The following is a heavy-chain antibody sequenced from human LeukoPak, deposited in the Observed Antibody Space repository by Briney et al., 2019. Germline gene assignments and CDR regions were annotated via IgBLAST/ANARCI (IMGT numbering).Heavy chain of an antibody. CDR3: VRSPTDDNMDV. Sequence: GEPLRLSCAASGFTFSNHVIHWVRQAPGKGLEWLAVISYDGTNKYYADSVKGRFTISRDHSQSTLYLHMNNLRAADTAVYYCVRSPTDDNMDVWGEGATVTVSS. V-gene: IGHV3-30*04. J-gene: IGHJ6*01. D-gene: IGHD1-1*01. CDR2: ISYDGTNK. CDR1: GFTFSNHV.